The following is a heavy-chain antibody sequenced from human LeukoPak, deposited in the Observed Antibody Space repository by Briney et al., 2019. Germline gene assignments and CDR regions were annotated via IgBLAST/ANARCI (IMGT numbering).Heavy chain of an antibody. CDR1: GGSISNYY. CDR3: ARSNPYYYGSGSYFHY. D-gene: IGHD3-10*01. J-gene: IGHJ4*02. Sequence: ETLSLTCTVPGGSISNYYWSWIRQPPGKGLEWIGCSYHRGSTSYNPSLKSRVAISVDTSKNQFSLKLSSVTAADTAVYYCARSNPYYYGSGSYFHYWGQGTLVTVSS. CDR2: SYHRGST. V-gene: IGHV4-59*12.